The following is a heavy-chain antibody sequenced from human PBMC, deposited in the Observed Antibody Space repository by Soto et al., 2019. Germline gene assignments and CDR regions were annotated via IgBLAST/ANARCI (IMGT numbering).Heavy chain of an antibody. CDR2: IYYSGST. J-gene: IGHJ5*02. V-gene: IGHV4-59*06. CDR1: GGSISSYY. Sequence: PSETLSLTCSVSGGSISSYYWSWIRQHPGKGLEWIGYIYYSGSTYYNPSVKRRVTISVDTSKNQFSLKLSSVTAADTAVYYCARGKSSSWYNWFDPWGQGTLVTVSS. CDR3: ARGKSSSWYNWFDP. D-gene: IGHD6-13*01.